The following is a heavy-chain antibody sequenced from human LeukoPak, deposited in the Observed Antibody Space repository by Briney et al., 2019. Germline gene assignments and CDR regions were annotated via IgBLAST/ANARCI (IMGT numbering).Heavy chain of an antibody. J-gene: IGHJ4*02. V-gene: IGHV3-72*01. CDR2: TRNKANSYST. Sequence: GGSLRLSCTASGFTFSDYYMDWVRQAPGKGLEWVGRTRNKANSYSTEYAASVKGRFTISRDDSKNSLYLQMDSLKTEDTAVYYCARFPDYWGQGTLVTVSS. CDR1: GFTFSDYY. CDR3: ARFPDY.